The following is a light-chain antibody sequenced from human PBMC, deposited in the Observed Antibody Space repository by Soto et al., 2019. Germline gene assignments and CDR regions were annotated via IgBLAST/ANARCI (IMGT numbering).Light chain of an antibody. Sequence: IPMTQSPSSLSASVGDRVTLTCRTSRAINNYVNWYQHHPGRVPKLLISSASILQAGVPSRFSAGGSGTHFALTINNLHPEDVATYYCQQSYRTPPNFGQGNKLEI. J-gene: IGKJ2*01. CDR3: QQSYRTPPN. V-gene: IGKV1-39*01. CDR2: SAS. CDR1: RAINNY.